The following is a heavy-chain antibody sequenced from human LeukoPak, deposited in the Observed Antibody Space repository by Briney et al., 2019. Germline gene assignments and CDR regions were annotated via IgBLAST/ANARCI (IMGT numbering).Heavy chain of an antibody. CDR3: ARDLNGYRY. CDR1: GGSISSYY. CDR2: IYYSGST. D-gene: IGHD5-24*01. V-gene: IGHV4-59*01. J-gene: IGHJ4*02. Sequence: PSETLSLTCTVSGGSISSYYWSWIRQPLGKGLEWIGYIYYSGSTNYNPSLKSRVTISVDTSKNQFSLKLSSVTAADTAVYYCARDLNGYRYWGQGTLVTVSS.